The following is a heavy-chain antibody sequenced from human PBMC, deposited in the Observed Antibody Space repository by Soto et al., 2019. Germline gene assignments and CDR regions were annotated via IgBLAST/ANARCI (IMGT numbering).Heavy chain of an antibody. CDR2: IYYSGST. CDR1: SGSISSYY. D-gene: IGHD4-17*01. Sequence: SENKYLTSTLSSGSISSYYSCWIRQPPGKGLEWIGYIYYSGSTNYNPSLKSRVTISVDTSKNQFSLKLSSVTAADTAVYYCARDRYGPLDYWGKGTLVTVS. CDR3: ARDRYGPLDY. V-gene: IGHV4-59*01. J-gene: IGHJ4*02.